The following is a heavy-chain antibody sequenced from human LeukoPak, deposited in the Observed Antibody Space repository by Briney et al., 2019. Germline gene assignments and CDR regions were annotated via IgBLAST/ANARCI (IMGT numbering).Heavy chain of an antibody. J-gene: IGHJ4*02. CDR2: ISGSGGIT. V-gene: IGHV3-23*01. D-gene: IGHD6-19*01. Sequence: GGSLRLSCAASGFTFSTYAMNWVRQAPGKGLEAVSVISGSGGITYYADSVKGRFTISRDNSKNTGYLQMNSLRAEDTAVYYCAKAGYTSGWYCDYWGQGTLVTVSS. CDR3: AKAGYTSGWYCDY. CDR1: GFTFSTYA.